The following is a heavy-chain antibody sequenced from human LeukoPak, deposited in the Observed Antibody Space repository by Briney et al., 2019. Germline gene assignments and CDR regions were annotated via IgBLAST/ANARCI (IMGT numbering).Heavy chain of an antibody. J-gene: IGHJ4*02. D-gene: IGHD2-8*01. CDR2: IYYSGST. CDR1: GGSISSGDYY. Sequence: PSETLSLTCTVSGGSISSGDYYWSWIRQPPGKGLEWIGYIYYSGSTYYNPSLKSRVTISVDTSKNQFSLKLSSVTAADTAVYYCAKGMLYGPSQSRHFDYWGQGTLVTVSS. V-gene: IGHV4-30-4*08. CDR3: AKGMLYGPSQSRHFDY.